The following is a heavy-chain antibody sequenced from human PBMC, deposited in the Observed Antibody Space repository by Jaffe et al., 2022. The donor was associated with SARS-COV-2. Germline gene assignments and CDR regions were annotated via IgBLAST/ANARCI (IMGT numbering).Heavy chain of an antibody. CDR1: GGSISGFY. CDR2: IYSLGSS. V-gene: IGHV4-59*01. J-gene: IGHJ6*03. CDR3: ARLLRLGSYYYMDV. Sequence: QVQLQESGPGLVKPSETLSLTCSVSGGSISGFYWSWIRQPPGKGLEWVGYIYSLGSSDYNPSLKSRVTMSVDTSKDQFSLKLSSVTAADTAVYYCARLLRLGSYYYMDVWGKGTTVTVSS. D-gene: IGHD3-9*01.